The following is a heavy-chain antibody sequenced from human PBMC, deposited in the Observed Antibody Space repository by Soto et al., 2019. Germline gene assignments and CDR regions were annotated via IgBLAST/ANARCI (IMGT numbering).Heavy chain of an antibody. Sequence: GGSLRLSCAASGITFIYAWMDWVRQAPGKRLEWVGRIKSQASGGTIDYAAHVKGRFTISRDDSKNTVYLQMDSLKTEDTAVYYCTHLLSLAHPYSYLWGQGTQVTVSS. V-gene: IGHV3-15*07. CDR1: GITFIYAW. J-gene: IGHJ4*02. D-gene: IGHD2-21*01. CDR3: THLLSLAHPYSYL. CDR2: IKSQASGGTI.